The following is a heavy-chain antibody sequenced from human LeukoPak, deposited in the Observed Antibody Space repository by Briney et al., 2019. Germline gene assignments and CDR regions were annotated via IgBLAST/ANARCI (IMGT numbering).Heavy chain of an antibody. CDR2: ITGSDDRT. Sequence: SGGPLRLSCAASGFTFSSAAMTWVRQAPGKGLEWVSTITGSDDRTYYTDSAKGRFTISRDYSKNTVHLQMNTLRVEDVAIYYCAKGPQLGSGYHPDYWGQGTLVTVSS. CDR3: AKGPQLGSGYHPDY. V-gene: IGHV3-23*01. CDR1: GFTFSSAA. D-gene: IGHD3-22*01. J-gene: IGHJ4*02.